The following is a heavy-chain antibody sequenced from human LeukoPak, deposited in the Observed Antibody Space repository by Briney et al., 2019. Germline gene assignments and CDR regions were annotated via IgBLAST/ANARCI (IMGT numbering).Heavy chain of an antibody. J-gene: IGHJ4*02. Sequence: GSLRISFAASGFVVSNSWVGWVRLAPGKGPEWVANIKEDGSETYYVDSVKGRFTISRDNAKNSLDLQMNSLRDEDTAVYYCARRKEVQTTFDYWGQGTLVTVSS. D-gene: IGHD4/OR15-4a*01. CDR3: ARRKEVQTTFDY. CDR1: GFVVSNSW. CDR2: IKEDGSET. V-gene: IGHV3-7*01.